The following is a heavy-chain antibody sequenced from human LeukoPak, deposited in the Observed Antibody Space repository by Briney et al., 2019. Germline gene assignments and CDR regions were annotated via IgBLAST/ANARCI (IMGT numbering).Heavy chain of an antibody. J-gene: IGHJ4*02. D-gene: IGHD1-26*01. CDR2: INPSGGST. CDR3: AREGVSGSYLGY. Sequence: ASVKVSCKASGYSFSGYYIHWVRLAPGQGLEWMGVINPSGGSTRYAQKFQDRVTMTRDMSTSTVYMELSSLRSEDTAVYYCAREGVSGSYLGYWGQGTLVTVSS. CDR1: GYSFSGYY. V-gene: IGHV1-46*01.